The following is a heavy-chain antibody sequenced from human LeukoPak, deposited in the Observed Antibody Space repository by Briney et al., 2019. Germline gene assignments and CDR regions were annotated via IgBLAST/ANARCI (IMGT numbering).Heavy chain of an antibody. CDR1: GGSISGKY. J-gene: IGHJ3*02. Sequence: PSETLSLTCSVSGGSISGKYWSWIRQSPGKGLEWIGYIYYIGTTKYNPSLKSRVTISIDTSKNQFSLKLNSVTAADTAVYYCAKSNGYGLIDIWGQGTMVTVSS. CDR3: AKSNGYGLIDI. CDR2: IYYIGTT. D-gene: IGHD3-10*01. V-gene: IGHV4-59*12.